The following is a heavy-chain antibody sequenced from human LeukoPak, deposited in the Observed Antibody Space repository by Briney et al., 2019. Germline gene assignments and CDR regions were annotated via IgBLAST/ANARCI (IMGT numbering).Heavy chain of an antibody. J-gene: IGHJ4*02. V-gene: IGHV1-8*01. D-gene: IGHD3-9*01. Sequence: ASVKVSCKASGYTFTSYDINWVRQATGQGLEWMGWMNPNSGNTGYAQKFQGRVTMTRNTSISTAYMELSSLRSEDTAVYYCARGNDILTGYWDWGQGTLVTVSS. CDR1: GYTFTSYD. CDR3: ARGNDILTGYWD. CDR2: MNPNSGNT.